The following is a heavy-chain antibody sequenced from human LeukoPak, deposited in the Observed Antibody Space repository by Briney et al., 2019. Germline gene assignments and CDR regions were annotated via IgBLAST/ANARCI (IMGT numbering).Heavy chain of an antibody. Sequence: PGGSLRLPCAASGFTFSSYWMSWVRQAPGKGLEWVANIKKDGSEKYYVDSVKGRFTISRDNAKNSLNLQMNSLRAEDTAVYYCARAGGSYRFDYWGQGILVTVSS. V-gene: IGHV3-7*01. CDR2: IKKDGSEK. D-gene: IGHD1-26*01. CDR1: GFTFSSYW. CDR3: ARAGGSYRFDY. J-gene: IGHJ4*02.